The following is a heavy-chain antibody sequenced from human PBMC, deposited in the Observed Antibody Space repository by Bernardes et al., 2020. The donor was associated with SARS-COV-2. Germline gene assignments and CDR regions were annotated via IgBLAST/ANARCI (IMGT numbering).Heavy chain of an antibody. V-gene: IGHV5-51*01. CDR3: AGHDYESTAWVPNLGIFDM. J-gene: IGHJ3*02. CDR2: IYPGESDT. CDR1: GYTFTNYW. D-gene: IGHD3-22*01. Sequence: GSLKLSCKAFGYTFTNYWIVWMRPMPGRGLEWMGAIYPGESDTRYSPSFQGQVTISTDKSINTAYLQWSSLKASDTAMYYFAGHDYESTAWVPNLGIFDMWGQGTMVTVS.